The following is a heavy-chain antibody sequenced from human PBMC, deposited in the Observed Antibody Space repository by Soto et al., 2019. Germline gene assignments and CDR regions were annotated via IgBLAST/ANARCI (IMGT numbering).Heavy chain of an antibody. CDR3: ATFRRNYFDN. D-gene: IGHD3-16*01. J-gene: IGHJ4*02. Sequence: ASETLSLTCTVSGGSIDSLYHWGWIRQSPGKGLEWIGSIDDGGNTYYSPSLTSRATLFVDSSKNRFSLILTSVIAADTAVYFCATFRRNYFDNWGQGTLVTVSS. V-gene: IGHV4-39*07. CDR2: IDDGGNT. CDR1: GGSIDSLYH.